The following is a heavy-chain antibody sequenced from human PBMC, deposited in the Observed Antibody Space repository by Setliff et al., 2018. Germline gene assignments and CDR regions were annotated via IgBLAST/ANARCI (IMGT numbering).Heavy chain of an antibody. D-gene: IGHD2-2*01. CDR1: GYIFTTYG. V-gene: IGHV1-18*01. CDR2: ISTYTGKT. J-gene: IGHJ3*01. Sequence: ASVKVSCKASGYIFTTYGFNWMRQAPGQGLEWMGMISTYTGKTTNAQKFQGRVTMTTDTSTGTGYMELRSLRSDDTAVYFCARFGGSCSSSSCYASDLWGQGTRVTVSS. CDR3: ARFGGSCSSSSCYASDL.